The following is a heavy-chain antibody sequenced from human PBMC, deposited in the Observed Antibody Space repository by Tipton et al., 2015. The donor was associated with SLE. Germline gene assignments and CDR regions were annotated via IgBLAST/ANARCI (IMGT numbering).Heavy chain of an antibody. CDR2: IIHSGTT. Sequence: TLSLTCSVYGESFTGYYWSCIRRAPGKGLEWIGEIIHSGTTNYNPSLKSRVTISIDTSKKQFSLRLMSVTAADTGVYYCASSTSSSGWHSYFMDVWGKGTTVTVSS. CDR1: GESFTGYY. D-gene: IGHD6-19*01. J-gene: IGHJ6*03. V-gene: IGHV4-34*12. CDR3: ASSTSSSGWHSYFMDV.